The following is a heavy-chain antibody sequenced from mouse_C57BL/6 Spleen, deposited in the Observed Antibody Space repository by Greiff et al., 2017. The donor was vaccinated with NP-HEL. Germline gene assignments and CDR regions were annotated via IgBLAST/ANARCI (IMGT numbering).Heavy chain of an antibody. CDR3: ARGGIYYDLFAY. J-gene: IGHJ3*01. CDR2: IHPNSGST. Sequence: QVQLQQPGAELVKPGASVKLSCKASGYTFTSYWMHWVKQRPGQGLEWIGMIHPNSGSTNYNEKFKSKATLTVDKSSSTAYMQLSSLTSEDSAVYYCARGGIYYDLFAYWGQGTLVTVSA. V-gene: IGHV1-64*01. CDR1: GYTFTSYW. D-gene: IGHD2-4*01.